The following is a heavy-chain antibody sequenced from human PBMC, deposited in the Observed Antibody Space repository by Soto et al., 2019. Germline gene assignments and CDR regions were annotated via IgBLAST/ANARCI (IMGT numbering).Heavy chain of an antibody. CDR1: GVSFSTYA. J-gene: IGHJ5*02. CDR2: VIPIFDSP. V-gene: IGHV1-69*06. Sequence: ASPKVPCKASGVSFSTYAFGWVRQAPVHGLEWMGWVIPIFDSPYFAQNFQGRVTIAADRTTSTANMELSTLTPEDPAVYSWRRGAESRGYCLKKFTWLAPWGQEPLVTVPS. CDR3: RRGAESRGYCLKKFTWLAP. D-gene: IGHD2-15*01.